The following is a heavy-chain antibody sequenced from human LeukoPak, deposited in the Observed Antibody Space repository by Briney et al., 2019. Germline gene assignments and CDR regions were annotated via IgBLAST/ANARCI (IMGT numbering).Heavy chain of an antibody. V-gene: IGHV4-39*01. D-gene: IGHD1-26*01. CDR2: IYFSGST. CDR1: GGSISSSPYW. J-gene: IGHJ4*02. Sequence: SVTLTLTCTVSGGSISSSPYWWGSIRQPPGKGLDWIATIYFSGSTFYHPSLEGRVTISADTSKNQFSLKLASVTAADTPVYSCARRAYGIGFGYWGQGTAVTVSS. CDR3: ARRAYGIGFGY.